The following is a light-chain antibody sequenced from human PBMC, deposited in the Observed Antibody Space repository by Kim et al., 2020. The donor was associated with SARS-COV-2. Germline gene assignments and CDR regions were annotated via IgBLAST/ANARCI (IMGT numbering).Light chain of an antibody. Sequence: QSALTQPPSAPGSPGQSVTISCTGTRSDIGGHNYVSWYQHHPGKAPKLIIYDVSERPSGVPDRFSASKSGNTASLTVSGLQAEDEADYYCSSYAGINNYVFGTGTKVTVL. CDR3: SSYAGINNYV. CDR1: RSDIGGHNY. J-gene: IGLJ1*01. CDR2: DVS. V-gene: IGLV2-8*01.